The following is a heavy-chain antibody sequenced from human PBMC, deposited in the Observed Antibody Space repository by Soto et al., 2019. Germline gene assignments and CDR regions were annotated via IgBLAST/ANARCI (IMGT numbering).Heavy chain of an antibody. J-gene: IGHJ4*02. V-gene: IGHV3-30*18. CDR3: AKDEGVGGTLGLFDY. D-gene: IGHD1-26*01. CDR1: GFDFTYYA. CDR2: MSSDGSKI. Sequence: QVQLVESGGGAVQPGASLRLSCVASGFDFTYYAMHWVRQAPGKGLESVAVMSSDGSKIHHTDSVKGRFTISRDNSKNTLHLQMNSLRKEDTAVYFCAKDEGVGGTLGLFDYWGRGTLVSVSS.